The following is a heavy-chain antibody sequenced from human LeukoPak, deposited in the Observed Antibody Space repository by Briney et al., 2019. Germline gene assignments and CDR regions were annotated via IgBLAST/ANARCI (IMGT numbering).Heavy chain of an antibody. CDR3: ARDAGFDYYDSSGSLWYYYYMDV. J-gene: IGHJ6*03. CDR2: IYTSGST. CDR1: GGSISSYY. D-gene: IGHD3-22*01. V-gene: IGHV4-4*07. Sequence: SETLSLTCTVSGGSISSYYWSWIRQPAGKGLEWIGRIYTSGSTNYNPSLKSRVTMSVDASKNQFSLKLSSVTAADTAVYYCARDAGFDYYDSSGSLWYYYYMDVWGKGTTVTVSS.